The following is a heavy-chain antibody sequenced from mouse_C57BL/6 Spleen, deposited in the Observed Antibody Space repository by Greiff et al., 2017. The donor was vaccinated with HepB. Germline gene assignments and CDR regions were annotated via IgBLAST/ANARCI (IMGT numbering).Heavy chain of an antibody. V-gene: IGHV1-80*01. D-gene: IGHD1-1*01. CDR3: ARSNYYGSSYAMDY. J-gene: IGHJ4*01. CDR2: IYPGDGDT. Sequence: LQESGAELVKPGASVKISCKASGYAFSSYWMNWVKQRPGKGLEWIGQIYPGDGDTNYNGKFKGKATLTADKSSSTAYMQLSSLTSEDSAVYFCARSNYYGSSYAMDYWGQGTSVTVSS. CDR1: GYAFSSYW.